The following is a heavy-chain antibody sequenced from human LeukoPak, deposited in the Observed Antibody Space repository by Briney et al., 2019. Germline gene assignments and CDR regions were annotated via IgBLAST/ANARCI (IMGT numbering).Heavy chain of an antibody. D-gene: IGHD3-16*02. J-gene: IGHJ4*02. Sequence: PGRSLRLSCAASGFTFSSYGMHWVRQAPGKGLEWVAVIWYDGSNKYYADSVKGRFTISRDNSKNTLYLQMNSLRAEDTAVYYCARARDHYDYVWGSYRYSYFDYWGQGTLVTVSS. CDR3: ARARDHYDYVWGSYRYSYFDY. CDR1: GFTFSSYG. V-gene: IGHV3-33*08. CDR2: IWYDGSNK.